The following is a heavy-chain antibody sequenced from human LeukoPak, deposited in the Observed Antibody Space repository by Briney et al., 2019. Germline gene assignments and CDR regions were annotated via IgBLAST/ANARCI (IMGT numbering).Heavy chain of an antibody. D-gene: IGHD5-24*01. CDR3: ARRGETATIDY. CDR1: GYSFPNYW. Sequence: GESLKISCKSSGYSFPNYWIGWVRQMPGKGLEWMGIIYPGDSDTRYSPSFQGQVTISADKSISTAYLQWSSLKASDTAMYYCARRGETATIDYWDQGTLVTVSS. CDR2: IYPGDSDT. V-gene: IGHV5-51*01. J-gene: IGHJ4*02.